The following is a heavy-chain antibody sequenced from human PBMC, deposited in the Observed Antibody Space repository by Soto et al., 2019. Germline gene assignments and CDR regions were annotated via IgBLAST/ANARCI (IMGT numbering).Heavy chain of an antibody. CDR2: ISAYNGNT. Sequence: QVQLVQSGAEVKKPGASVKVSCKASGYTFTSYGISWVRQAPGQGLEWMGWISAYNGNTNYAQKLQGRVSMTTDSCSSTAYMEVRSLRSDDTAVYYCARDRQVVVAESGTFQHWGQGTLVTVSS. J-gene: IGHJ1*01. V-gene: IGHV1-18*01. CDR3: ARDRQVVVAESGTFQH. CDR1: GYTFTSYG. D-gene: IGHD2-15*01.